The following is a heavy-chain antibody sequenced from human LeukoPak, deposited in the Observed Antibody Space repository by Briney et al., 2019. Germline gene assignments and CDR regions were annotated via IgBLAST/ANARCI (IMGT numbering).Heavy chain of an antibody. CDR3: TTDWRFFRDY. CDR1: GFTFSNAW. J-gene: IGHJ4*02. V-gene: IGHV3-15*07. CDR2: IKSKIDGGTT. Sequence: GGSLRLSCAASGFTFSNAWMNWVRQAPGKGLEWVGRIKSKIDGGTTDYAAPVKGRFTISRDDSKNTLYLQMNSLKTEDTAVYYCTTDWRFFRDYWGQGTLVTVSS. D-gene: IGHD3-3*01.